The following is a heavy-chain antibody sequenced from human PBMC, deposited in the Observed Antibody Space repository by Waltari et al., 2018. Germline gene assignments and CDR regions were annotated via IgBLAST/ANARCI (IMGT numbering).Heavy chain of an antibody. CDR1: GGSISSSSYY. D-gene: IGHD6-13*01. CDR2: IYYSGST. CDR3: ARVSFEQLHPYGMDV. Sequence: QLQLQESGPGLVKPSETLSLTCTVSGGSISSSSYYWGWIRQPPGKGLEWIGSIYYSGSTYYNPSLKSRVTISVDTAKNQFSLKLSSVTAADTAVYYCARVSFEQLHPYGMDVWGQGTTVTVSS. V-gene: IGHV4-39*07. J-gene: IGHJ6*02.